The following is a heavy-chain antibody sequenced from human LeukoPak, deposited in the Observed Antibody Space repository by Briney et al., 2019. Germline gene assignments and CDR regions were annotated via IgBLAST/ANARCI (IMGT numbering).Heavy chain of an antibody. CDR3: TFLGYCTNGVCRDYFDY. CDR1: GFTFSGSA. Sequence: PGGSLRLSCAASGFTFSGSAMHWVCQASGKGLEWVGRIRSKANSYATAYAASVKGRFTISRDDSKNTAYLQMNSLKTEDTAVYYCTFLGYCTNGVCRDYFDYWGQGTLVTVSS. D-gene: IGHD2-8*01. J-gene: IGHJ4*02. CDR2: IRSKANSYAT. V-gene: IGHV3-73*01.